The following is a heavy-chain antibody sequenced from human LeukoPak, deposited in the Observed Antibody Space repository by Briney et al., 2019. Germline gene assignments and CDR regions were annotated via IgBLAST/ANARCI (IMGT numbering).Heavy chain of an antibody. CDR3: ARAQNIPPPAWFDP. CDR2: LYSGGNT. J-gene: IGHJ5*02. V-gene: IGHV3-53*04. CDR1: GFXVSSNY. D-gene: IGHD2/OR15-2a*01. Sequence: PGGSLRLSCAASGFXVSSNYITWVRQAPGKGLEWVSVLYSGGNTYYADSVKGRFTISRLNSKNTLYPQMNNLRTEDTAIYYCARAQNIPPPAWFDPWGQGTLVTVSS.